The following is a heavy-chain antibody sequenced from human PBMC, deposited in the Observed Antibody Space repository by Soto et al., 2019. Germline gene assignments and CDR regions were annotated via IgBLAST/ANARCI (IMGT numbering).Heavy chain of an antibody. CDR3: ARGASP. CDR2: MNHNSGNT. CDR1: GYTFTSSD. V-gene: IGHV1-8*01. Sequence: QVQLVQSGAEVKKPGASVKVSCKASGYTFTSSDINWVRQATGQGLEWLGWMNHNSGNTGYAQKFQGRITLTRSTSINTAYLELSSLSSDDSAVYYCARGASPWGQGTLVTVSS. J-gene: IGHJ5*02.